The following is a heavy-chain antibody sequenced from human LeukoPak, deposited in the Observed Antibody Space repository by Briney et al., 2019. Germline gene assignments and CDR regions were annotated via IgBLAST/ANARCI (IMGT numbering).Heavy chain of an antibody. CDR3: ARDGPYYGSGSYYNSVYGMDV. Sequence: SETLSLTCTVSGGSISSGDYYWRWIRQPPGKGLEWIGYIYYSGSTYYNPSLKSRVTISVDTSKNQFSLKLSSVTAADTAVYYCARDGPYYGSGSYYNSVYGMDVWGQGTTVTVSS. J-gene: IGHJ6*02. CDR2: IYYSGST. D-gene: IGHD3-10*01. CDR1: GGSISSGDYY. V-gene: IGHV4-30-4*02.